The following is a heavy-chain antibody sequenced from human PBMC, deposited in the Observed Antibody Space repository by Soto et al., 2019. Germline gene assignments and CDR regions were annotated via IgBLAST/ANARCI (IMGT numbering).Heavy chain of an antibody. CDR1: GFTFSSYG. CDR3: AKDQEDYHILTGYPGFDY. J-gene: IGHJ4*02. Sequence: GGSLRLSCAASGFTFSSYGMSWVRQAPGKGLEWVSGISGSGGGTYYADSVKGRFTISRDNSKSTLYLQMNSLRAEDTAVYYCAKDQEDYHILTGYPGFDYWGQGTLVTVSS. D-gene: IGHD3-9*01. CDR2: ISGSGGGT. V-gene: IGHV3-23*01.